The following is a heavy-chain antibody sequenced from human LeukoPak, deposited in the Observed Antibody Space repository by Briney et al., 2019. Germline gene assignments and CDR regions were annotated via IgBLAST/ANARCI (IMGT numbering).Heavy chain of an antibody. J-gene: IGHJ6*03. CDR2: ISSSSSYI. V-gene: IGHV3-21*04. Sequence: PGGSLGLSCAASGFTFSSYSMNWVRQAPGKGLEWVSSISSSSSYIYYADSVKGRFTISRDNSKNTLYLQMNSLRAEDTAVYYCARAYGSGSYPPDYYYMDVWGKGTTVTISS. D-gene: IGHD3-10*01. CDR3: ARAYGSGSYPPDYYYMDV. CDR1: GFTFSSYS.